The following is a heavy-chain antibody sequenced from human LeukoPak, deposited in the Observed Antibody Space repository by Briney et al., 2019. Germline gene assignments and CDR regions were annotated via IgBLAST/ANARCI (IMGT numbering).Heavy chain of an antibody. Sequence: KPSETLSLTCTVSGGSISSSSYYWGWIRQPPGKGLEWIGSIYYSGSTYYNPSLKSRVTISVDTSKNQFSLKLSSVTAADTAVYYCARGRTLGYCSGGSCPPYDYWGQGTLVTVSS. CDR1: GGSISSSSYY. J-gene: IGHJ4*02. D-gene: IGHD2-15*01. CDR2: IYYSGST. CDR3: ARGRTLGYCSGGSCPPYDY. V-gene: IGHV4-39*07.